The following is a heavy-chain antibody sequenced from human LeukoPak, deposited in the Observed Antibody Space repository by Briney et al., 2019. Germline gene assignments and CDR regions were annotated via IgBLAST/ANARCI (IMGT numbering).Heavy chain of an antibody. V-gene: IGHV1-2*02. Sequence: GAPVKGSCKASWYTFTRYYMHWGRQGPGQGGEWVGWSKPKNGGTNYAQKFQGRVTMTRDTSISTAYMELSRLRSDDTAVYYCARELLGRYYGSGSYYYYGMDVWGQGTTVTVSS. CDR2: SKPKNGGT. J-gene: IGHJ6*02. CDR3: ARELLGRYYGSGSYYYYGMDV. CDR1: WYTFTRYY. D-gene: IGHD3-10*01.